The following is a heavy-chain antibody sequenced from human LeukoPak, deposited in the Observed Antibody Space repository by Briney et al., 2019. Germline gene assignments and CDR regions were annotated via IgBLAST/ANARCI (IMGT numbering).Heavy chain of an antibody. Sequence: PSETLSLTCSVSGGSITNYYWNWMRQPPGKGLEWIGYISHIGSTNYNPSLKSRLTISVDRSKNQFYLKLTSVTAADTAISYCARDRLSANAFDMWGQGTVVTVSS. J-gene: IGHJ3*02. CDR2: ISHIGST. D-gene: IGHD2-21*02. V-gene: IGHV4-59*01. CDR1: GGSITNYY. CDR3: ARDRLSANAFDM.